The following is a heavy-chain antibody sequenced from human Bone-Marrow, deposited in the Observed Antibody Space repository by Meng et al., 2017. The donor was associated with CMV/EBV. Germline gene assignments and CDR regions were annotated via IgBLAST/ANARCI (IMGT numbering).Heavy chain of an antibody. D-gene: IGHD3-16*02. CDR2: IYSGGNT. CDR1: GFTVSSNY. CDR3: ARHGLSYYYYGMDV. J-gene: IGHJ6*02. Sequence: GESLKTSSAASGFTVSSNYMSWVRQAPGKGLEWVSIIYSGGNTYYADSVKGRFTISRDNSKNTLYLQMNSLRAEDTAVYSCARHGLSYYYYGMDVWGQGTTVTVSS. V-gene: IGHV3-53*01.